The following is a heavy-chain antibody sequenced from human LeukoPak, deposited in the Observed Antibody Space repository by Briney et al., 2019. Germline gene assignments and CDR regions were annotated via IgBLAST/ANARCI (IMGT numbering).Heavy chain of an antibody. Sequence: SETLSLTCTVSGGSISSYYWSWIRQPPGKGLEWIGYIYYSGSTNYNPSLKSRVTISVDTSKNQFSLKLSSVTAADTAVYYCASGTKGRGDFDYWGQGTLVTVSS. D-gene: IGHD1/OR15-1a*01. CDR3: ASGTKGRGDFDY. CDR1: GGSISSYY. CDR2: IYYSGST. V-gene: IGHV4-59*08. J-gene: IGHJ4*02.